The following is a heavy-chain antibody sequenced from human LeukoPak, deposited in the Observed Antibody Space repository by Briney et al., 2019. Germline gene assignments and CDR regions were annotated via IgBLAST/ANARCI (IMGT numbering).Heavy chain of an antibody. Sequence: SGGSLRLSCAASGFTFSNYWMTWVRQAPGKGLELVANIKEDGSEKYYVDSVKGRFTISRDNAQNSLYLQMNRLRAEDTAVYYCVYGGSYYVAWGQGTLVTVSS. V-gene: IGHV3-7*01. CDR1: GFTFSNYW. CDR3: VYGGSYYVA. J-gene: IGHJ5*02. D-gene: IGHD1-26*01. CDR2: IKEDGSEK.